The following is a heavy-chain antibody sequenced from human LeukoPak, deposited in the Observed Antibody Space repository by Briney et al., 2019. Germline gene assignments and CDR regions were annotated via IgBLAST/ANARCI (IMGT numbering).Heavy chain of an antibody. CDR3: ARTQWLEDAFDF. J-gene: IGHJ3*01. V-gene: IGHV1-18*01. CDR1: DDTFSNYG. CDR2: ISTYNGNT. D-gene: IGHD6-19*01. Sequence: GASVKVSCKASDDTFSNYGISWVRQAPGQGLEWMGWISTYNGNTHYVQKFQGRVTMTTDTSTNIAYLELRDLRSDDTAVYYCARTQWLEDAFDFWGQGTVVTVSS.